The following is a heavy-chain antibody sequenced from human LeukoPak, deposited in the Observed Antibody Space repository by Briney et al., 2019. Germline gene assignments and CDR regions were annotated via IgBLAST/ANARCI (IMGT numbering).Heavy chain of an antibody. D-gene: IGHD1-7*01. CDR2: IHYSGLT. J-gene: IGHJ4*02. CDR1: GGSVNGYY. Sequence: SATLSLTCTVSGGSVNGYYWNWIRQAPGKGLEWIGFIHYSGLTVYSPSLQSRVSMSVDTSRNQFSLDLSSVTAADTALYYCARDPPEDEWNSLDSWGQGILVTVSS. V-gene: IGHV4-59*02. CDR3: ARDPPEDEWNSLDS.